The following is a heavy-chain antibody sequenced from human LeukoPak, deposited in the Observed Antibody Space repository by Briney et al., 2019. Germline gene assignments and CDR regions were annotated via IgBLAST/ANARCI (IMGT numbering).Heavy chain of an antibody. D-gene: IGHD5-18*01. Sequence: KESGPTLVKPTQTLTLTCTFSGFSLSTNGVGVGWIRQPPGKALEWLALIYWDDDKRYSPALKGRLTITKDTSTNQVVLTMTNMDPVDTATYYCAHRERRGDSYDGKVYFDYWGQGTLVTVSS. CDR1: GFSLSTNGVG. CDR3: AHRERRGDSYDGKVYFDY. J-gene: IGHJ4*02. CDR2: IYWDDDK. V-gene: IGHV2-5*02.